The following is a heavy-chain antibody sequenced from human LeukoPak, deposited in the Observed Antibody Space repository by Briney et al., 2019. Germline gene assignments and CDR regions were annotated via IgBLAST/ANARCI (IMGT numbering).Heavy chain of an antibody. CDR1: GYTFTSYD. CDR2: MNPNSGNT. Sequence: AASVKVSCKASGYTFTSYDINWVRQATGQGLEWMGWMNPNSGNTGYAQKFQGRVTMTRNTSISTAYMELSSLRSEDTAVYYCARVSQPYYYDSSGYGDDYWGQGTLVTVSS. J-gene: IGHJ4*02. D-gene: IGHD3-22*01. V-gene: IGHV1-8*01. CDR3: ARVSQPYYYDSSGYGDDY.